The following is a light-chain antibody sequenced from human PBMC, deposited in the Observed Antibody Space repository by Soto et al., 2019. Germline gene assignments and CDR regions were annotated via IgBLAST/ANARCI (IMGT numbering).Light chain of an antibody. CDR1: QSVRSSY. Sequence: EIVLTQSPGTLSLSPGERATLSCRASQSVRSSYLAWYQQKPGQAPRLLIYGASSRATGIPDRFSGSWSGTYFTLTINRLEAEDLAVYYCQQYGDSPTYGGGTKVEIK. CDR3: QQYGDSPT. V-gene: IGKV3-20*01. J-gene: IGKJ4*01. CDR2: GAS.